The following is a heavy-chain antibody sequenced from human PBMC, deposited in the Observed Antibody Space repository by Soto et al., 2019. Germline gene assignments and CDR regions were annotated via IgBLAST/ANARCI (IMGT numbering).Heavy chain of an antibody. J-gene: IGHJ5*02. CDR1: GYSFTSYW. D-gene: IGHD2-2*01. Sequence: GETLKISCKSSGYSFTSYWIAWVRQMPGKGLEWMGIIYPGDSDTRYSPSFQGQVTISVDKSISTAYLQWSSLKASDTAIYYCAKRGKESTRSFWFDPWGQGTLVTVCS. CDR3: AKRGKESTRSFWFDP. V-gene: IGHV5-51*01. CDR2: IYPGDSDT.